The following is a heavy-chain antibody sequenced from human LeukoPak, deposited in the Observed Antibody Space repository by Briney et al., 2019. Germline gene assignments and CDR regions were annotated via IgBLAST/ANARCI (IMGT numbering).Heavy chain of an antibody. CDR1: GFTFSSYE. Sequence: GGSLRLSCAASGFTFSSYEMNWVRQAPGKGLEWVSYISSSGSTVYYADSVKGRFTISRDNAKNSLYLQINSLRAEDTAVYYCARETGSYDYWGQGTLVTVSS. J-gene: IGHJ4*02. CDR3: ARETGSYDY. V-gene: IGHV3-48*03. CDR2: ISSSGSTV. D-gene: IGHD3-9*01.